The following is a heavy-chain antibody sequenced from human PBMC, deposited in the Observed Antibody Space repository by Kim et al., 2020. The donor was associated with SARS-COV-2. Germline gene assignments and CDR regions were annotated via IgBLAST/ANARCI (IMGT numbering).Heavy chain of an antibody. CDR2: IDPSDSYT. J-gene: IGHJ6*02. Sequence: GESLKISCKGSGYSFTSYWISWVRQMPGKGLEWMGRIDPSDSYTNYSPSFQGHVTISADKSISTAYLQWSSLKASDTAMYYCARFVQPMTDPYYYYGMDVWGQGTTVTVSS. CDR3: ARFVQPMTDPYYYYGMDV. D-gene: IGHD2-8*01. CDR1: GYSFTSYW. V-gene: IGHV5-10-1*01.